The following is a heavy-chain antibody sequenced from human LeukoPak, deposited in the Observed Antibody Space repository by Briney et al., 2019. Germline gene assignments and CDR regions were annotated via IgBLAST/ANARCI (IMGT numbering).Heavy chain of an antibody. J-gene: IGHJ4*02. CDR2: INSDGSST. Sequence: GGSLRLSCAASGFTFSSYAMSWVRQAPGKGLVWVSRINSDGSSTSYADSVKGRFTISRDNAKNTLYLQMNSLRAEDTAVYYCARGYCSGGSCYYFDYWGQGTLVTVSS. CDR1: GFTFSSYA. D-gene: IGHD2-15*01. CDR3: ARGYCSGGSCYYFDY. V-gene: IGHV3-74*01.